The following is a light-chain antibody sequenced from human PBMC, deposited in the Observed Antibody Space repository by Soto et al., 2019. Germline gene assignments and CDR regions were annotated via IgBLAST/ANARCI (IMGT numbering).Light chain of an antibody. CDR2: GNS. V-gene: IGLV1-40*01. CDR3: QSYDSSLSGYV. CDR1: SSNIGAGYD. J-gene: IGLJ1*01. Sequence: QPVLTQPPSVSGAPGQRVTISCTGSSSNIGAGYDVHWYQQLPGTAPKLLIYGNSNRPSGVPDRFSGSKPGTSASLAITGLQAEDEADYYCQSYDSSLSGYVFGTGTKVTVL.